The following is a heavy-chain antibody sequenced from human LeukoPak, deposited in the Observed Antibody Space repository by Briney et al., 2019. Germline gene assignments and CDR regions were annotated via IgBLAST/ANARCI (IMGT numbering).Heavy chain of an antibody. CDR1: GFTFSNYA. Sequence: PGGSLRLSCSASGFTFSNYAMHWVRQAPGKGLEYVSAISSNGGSTYYADSVKGRFTISRDNSKNTLYLQMNSLRAEDTAVYYCATAYDYGDYYYGMDVWGQGTTVTVSS. V-gene: IGHV3-64*04. CDR3: ATAYDYGDYYYGMDV. D-gene: IGHD4-17*01. CDR2: ISSNGGST. J-gene: IGHJ6*02.